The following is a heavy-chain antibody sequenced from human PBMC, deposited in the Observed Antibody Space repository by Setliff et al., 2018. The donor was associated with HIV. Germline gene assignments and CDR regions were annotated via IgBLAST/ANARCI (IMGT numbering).Heavy chain of an antibody. CDR1: GGSISSSSYY. V-gene: IGHV4-39*01. Sequence: SETLSLTCTVSGGSISSSSYYWGWIRQPPGKGLEWIGSIYYRGSTYYNPSLKSRVTISVDTSKNQFSLKLSSVTAPDTAIYYCARQTWEYYDTLTGYYRSPKNFDSWGQGTLVTVSS. CDR2: IYYRGST. D-gene: IGHD3-9*01. CDR3: ARQTWEYYDTLTGYYRSPKNFDS. J-gene: IGHJ4*02.